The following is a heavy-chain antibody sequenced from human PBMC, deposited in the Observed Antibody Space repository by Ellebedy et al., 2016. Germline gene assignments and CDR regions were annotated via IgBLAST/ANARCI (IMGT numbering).Heavy chain of an antibody. CDR2: ISATSSST. J-gene: IGHJ4*02. CDR3: AKDADEDNYGLFDH. Sequence: GESLKISXVVSGFSFSNYAMSWVRHTPGKGLEWVSGISATSSSTYYSDSVKGRFTLSRDNSKNTLYLQMNSLRAEDTATYYCAKDADEDNYGLFDHWGQGALVTVSS. V-gene: IGHV3-23*01. D-gene: IGHD5-24*01. CDR1: GFSFSNYA.